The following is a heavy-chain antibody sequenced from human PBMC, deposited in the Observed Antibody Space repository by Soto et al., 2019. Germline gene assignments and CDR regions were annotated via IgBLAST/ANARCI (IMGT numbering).Heavy chain of an antibody. J-gene: IGHJ5*01. CDR2: IFYSGAT. D-gene: IGHD2-21*02. Sequence: SETLGLTCTVSGACVSNVYYTWIRQPPGKGLEWIGHIFYSGATNYSPSLKGRVSISLDTSRNQFSLTLTSVTAADTAVYYCASLRQRVVTGLYSCGLDTAVTVSS. CDR1: GACVSNVY. CDR3: ASLRQRVVTGLYS. V-gene: IGHV4-59*02.